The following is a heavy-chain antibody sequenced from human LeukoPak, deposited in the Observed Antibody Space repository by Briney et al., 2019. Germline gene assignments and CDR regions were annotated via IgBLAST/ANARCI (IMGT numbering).Heavy chain of an antibody. CDR3: AKDPRGWLSTPDY. CDR2: ISGSGGST. V-gene: IGHV3-23*01. CDR1: GFTFSSYA. D-gene: IGHD3-22*01. Sequence: GGSLRLSCAASGFTFSSYAISWVRQAPGKGLEWVSAISGSGGSTYYADSVKGRFTFSRDNSKNTLYLQMNSLRADDTAVYYCAKDPRGWLSTPDYWGQGTLVTVSS. J-gene: IGHJ4*02.